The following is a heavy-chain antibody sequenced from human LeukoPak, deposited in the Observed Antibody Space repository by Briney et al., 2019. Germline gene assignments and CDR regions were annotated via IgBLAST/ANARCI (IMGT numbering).Heavy chain of an antibody. J-gene: IGHJ4*02. Sequence: ASVKVSCKPSEYTFTGYYMHWVRQAPGQEREGMGRINPNSGGTNYAQKVQGRVTMTRDTSISTAYMELSRLRSDATAVYYCARRPAYCGGDCPLNYWGQGTPVTVSS. D-gene: IGHD2-21*02. CDR2: INPNSGGT. CDR3: ARRPAYCGGDCPLNY. CDR1: EYTFTGYY. V-gene: IGHV1-2*06.